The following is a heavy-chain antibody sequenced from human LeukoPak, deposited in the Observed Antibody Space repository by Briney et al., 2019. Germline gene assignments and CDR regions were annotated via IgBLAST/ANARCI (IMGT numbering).Heavy chain of an antibody. Sequence: ASVKVSCKASGYTFTSYGISWVRQAPGQGLEWVGWISAYNGNTNYAQKLQGRVTMTTDTSTSTAYMELRSLRSDDTAMYYCARVSSSGLIFDYWGQGTLVTVSS. CDR1: GYTFTSYG. J-gene: IGHJ4*02. V-gene: IGHV1-18*01. CDR3: ARVSSSGLIFDY. CDR2: ISAYNGNT. D-gene: IGHD6-19*01.